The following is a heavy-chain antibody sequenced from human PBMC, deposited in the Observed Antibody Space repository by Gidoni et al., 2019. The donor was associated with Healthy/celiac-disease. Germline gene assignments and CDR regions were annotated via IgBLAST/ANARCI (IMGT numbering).Heavy chain of an antibody. V-gene: IGHV4-34*01. CDR2: INHSGST. Sequence: QVQLQQWGAGLLKPTETLSLTCAVYGGSFSGYYWSWIRQPPGKGLEWIGEINHSGSTNYNPSLKSRVTISVDTSKNQFSLKLSSVTAADTAVYYCARVRESGSFDYRGQGTLVTVSS. CDR3: ARVRESGSFDY. J-gene: IGHJ4*02. D-gene: IGHD3-22*01. CDR1: GGSFSGYY.